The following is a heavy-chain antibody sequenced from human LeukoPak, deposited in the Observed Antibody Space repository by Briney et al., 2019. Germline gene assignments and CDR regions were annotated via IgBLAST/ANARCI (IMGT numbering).Heavy chain of an antibody. CDR3: ARGGDYGSGSYYRN. V-gene: IGHV4-59*01. CDR2: IYYSGGT. J-gene: IGHJ4*02. Sequence: PSETLSLTCTVSGGSISSYYWSWIRQPPGKGLEWIGYIYYSGGTNYNPSLKSRVTISVDTSKNQFSLKLSSVTAADTAVYYCARGGDYGSGSYYRNWGQGTLVTVSS. CDR1: GGSISSYY. D-gene: IGHD3-10*01.